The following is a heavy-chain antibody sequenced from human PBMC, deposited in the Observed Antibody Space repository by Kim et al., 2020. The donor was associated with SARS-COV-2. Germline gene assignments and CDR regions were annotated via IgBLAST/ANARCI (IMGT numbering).Heavy chain of an antibody. CDR3: ATGLVNAYET. J-gene: IGHJ3*01. CDR2: VKGDGSST. D-gene: IGHD2-8*02. V-gene: IGHV3-74*01. Sequence: GGSLRLSCAASGFTFINQWMHWVRQAPGKGLVWVARVKGDGSSTIYADSVKGRFTISRDNDKNMVYLQINSLRPEDTAVYYGATGLVNAYETWGQGTMVT. CDR1: GFTFINQW.